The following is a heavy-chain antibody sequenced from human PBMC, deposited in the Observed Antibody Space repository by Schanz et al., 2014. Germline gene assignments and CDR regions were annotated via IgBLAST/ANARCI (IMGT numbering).Heavy chain of an antibody. V-gene: IGHV4-59*01. CDR2: IYYSGST. CDR3: AREWSSFDY. D-gene: IGHD3-10*01. Sequence: QVQLQESGPGLVKPSETLSLTCTVSGGSISNYYWSWIRQPPGKGLEWIGYIYYSGSTNYNPSLKSRVTISVDTSKNQFSLNLNSVTAADTAVYYCAREWSSFDYWGQGALVSVSS. CDR1: GGSISNYY. J-gene: IGHJ4*02.